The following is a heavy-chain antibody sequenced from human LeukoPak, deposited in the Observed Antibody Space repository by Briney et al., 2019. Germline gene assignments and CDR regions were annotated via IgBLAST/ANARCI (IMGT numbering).Heavy chain of an antibody. Sequence: SETLSLTCTVSGGSISSSSYYWGWIRQPPGEGLEWIGSIYYSGSTYYNPSLKSRVTISVDTSKNQFSLKLSSVTAADTAVYYCARFRGSSWYSYYFDYWGQGTLVTVSS. V-gene: IGHV4-39*01. J-gene: IGHJ4*02. D-gene: IGHD6-13*01. CDR2: IYYSGST. CDR1: GGSISSSSYY. CDR3: ARFRGSSWYSYYFDY.